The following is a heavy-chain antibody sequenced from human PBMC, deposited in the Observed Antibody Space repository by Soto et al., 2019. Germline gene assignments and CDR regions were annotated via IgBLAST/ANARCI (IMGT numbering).Heavy chain of an antibody. V-gene: IGHV4-34*01. CDR1: GGSFSAYY. CDR2: INHSGAT. D-gene: IGHD3-10*01. CDR3: ARATFRAVLHLEV. J-gene: IGHJ6*02. Sequence: PEETLSLTCAVYGGSFSAYYWSWIRRPPGKGLEWIGEINHSGATSYNPSLKSRVTISLDASRNRFSLRLGSVTAADTAVYYCARATFRAVLHLEVWGQGTTVTVSS.